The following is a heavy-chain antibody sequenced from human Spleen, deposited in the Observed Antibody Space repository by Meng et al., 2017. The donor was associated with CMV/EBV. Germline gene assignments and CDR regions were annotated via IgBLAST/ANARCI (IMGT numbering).Heavy chain of an antibody. V-gene: IGHV1-46*01. CDR1: GYNFISDY. J-gene: IGHJ5*02. Sequence: ASVKVSCKASGYNFISDYIHWLRQAPGQGLEWMGVITPSSGTTSYAQRFQGRVTLTRETSTSTFYMELSSLTSEDTAVYYCARAIVVVPASISWFDPWGQGTLVTVSS. CDR2: ITPSSGTT. D-gene: IGHD2-2*01. CDR3: ARAIVVVPASISWFDP.